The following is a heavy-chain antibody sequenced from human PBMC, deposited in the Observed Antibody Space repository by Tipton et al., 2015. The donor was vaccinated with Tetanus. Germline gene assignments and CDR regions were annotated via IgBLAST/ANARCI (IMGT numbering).Heavy chain of an antibody. J-gene: IGHJ5*02. CDR1: GASISSGGYY. D-gene: IGHD6-19*01. V-gene: IGHV4-39*01. Sequence: GLVKPSQTLSLTCTVSGASISSGGYYWTWIRQRPGKGLEWIGTVSYSGTTYYNPSLNSRVTISVDRSKAHFSLDLRSVTADDTAVYYCAGHWGRGSSGWNGVVTSFFDPWGLGTLVTVSS. CDR3: AGHWGRGSSGWNGVVTSFFDP. CDR2: VSYSGTT.